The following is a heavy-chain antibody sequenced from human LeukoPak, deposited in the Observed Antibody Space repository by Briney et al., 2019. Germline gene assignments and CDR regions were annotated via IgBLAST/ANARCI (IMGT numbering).Heavy chain of an antibody. CDR1: GFIFSNYW. D-gene: IGHD2-2*01. J-gene: IGHJ1*01. V-gene: IGHV3-7*04. CDR3: AMEGYCSSTSCPDSS. CDR2: IKQDGSEK. Sequence: AGGSLRLSCAASGFIFSNYWMSWVRQAPGKGLEWVANIKQDGSEKYYVDSVKGRFTISRDNAKNSLYLQMNSLRAEDTAVYYCAMEGYCSSTSCPDSSWGQGTLVTVSS.